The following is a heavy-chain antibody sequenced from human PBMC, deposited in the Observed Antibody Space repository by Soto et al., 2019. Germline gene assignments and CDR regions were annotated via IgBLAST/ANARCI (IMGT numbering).Heavy chain of an antibody. CDR1: GFTSSEHY. J-gene: IGHJ4*02. CDR2: SRDKARSYTA. V-gene: IGHV3-72*01. CDR3: TRSSYGYGNFDY. Sequence: EMRLVESGGGLVQPGGSLRLSCAASGFTSSEHYIDWVRQAPGKGLEWVARSRDKARSYTAEYAASVKGRSIISRDDSKNSVYLQMSSLQTEDTALYYCTRSSYGYGNFDYWGQGTLLTVSS. D-gene: IGHD5-12*01.